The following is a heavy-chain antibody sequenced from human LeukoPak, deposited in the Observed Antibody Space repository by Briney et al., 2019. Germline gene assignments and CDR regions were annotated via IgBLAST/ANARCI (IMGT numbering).Heavy chain of an antibody. Sequence: GESLKISCEASGYSFTSYWIAWVRQMPGKGLEWMGIIYPSDSDTRYSPSFQGQVTISADKSISTAYLQWSSLKASDTAMYYCARQGATLGGASDYWGQGALVTVSS. CDR1: GYSFTSYW. CDR2: IYPSDSDT. J-gene: IGHJ4*02. CDR3: ARQGATLGGASDY. D-gene: IGHD1-26*01. V-gene: IGHV5-51*01.